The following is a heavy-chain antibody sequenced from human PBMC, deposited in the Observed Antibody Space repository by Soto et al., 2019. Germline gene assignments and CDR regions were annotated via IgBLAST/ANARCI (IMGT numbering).Heavy chain of an antibody. CDR3: ARTYYYGSGGKTYFYYGMDV. V-gene: IGHV1-69*12. D-gene: IGHD3-22*01. J-gene: IGHJ6*02. CDR1: GGTFDNYA. Sequence: QVQLVQSGAEVKKPGSSVKVSCKASGGTFDNYAITWVRQAPGQGIEWMAGIIPMLDSANYAEKFKDRVTIIADETTSTGYMAVSRLRSEVTAVYYWARTYYYGSGGKTYFYYGMDVWGQGTTVTVSS. CDR2: IIPMLDSA.